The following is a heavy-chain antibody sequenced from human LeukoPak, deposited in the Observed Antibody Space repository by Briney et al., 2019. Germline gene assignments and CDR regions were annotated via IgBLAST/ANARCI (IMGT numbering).Heavy chain of an antibody. V-gene: IGHV3-11*04. J-gene: IGHJ4*02. D-gene: IGHD6-13*01. CDR3: ARESSSSWYDDY. Sequence: PGGSLRLSCAASGFTFSDYYMSWIRQAPGKRLEWVSYISSSGSTIYYADSVKGRFTISRDNAKNSLYLQMNSLRAEDTAVYYCARESSSSWYDDYWGQGTLVTVSS. CDR1: GFTFSDYY. CDR2: ISSSGSTI.